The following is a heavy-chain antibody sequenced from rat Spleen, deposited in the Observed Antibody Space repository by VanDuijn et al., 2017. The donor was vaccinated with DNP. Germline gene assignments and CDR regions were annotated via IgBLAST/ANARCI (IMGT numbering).Heavy chain of an antibody. J-gene: IGHJ2*01. CDR3: ASLNYGSYGY. CDR2: IGNKANGYTT. V-gene: IGHV7-7*01. Sequence: EVKLLESGGGLVQPGGSMRLSCAASGFTFTDFYMNWIRQPAGKAPEWLGFIGNKANGYTTQYTPSVMGRFTIFRDNSQNMVYLQMNSLRAEDTATYFCASLNYGSYGYWGQGVMVTVSS. CDR1: GFTFTDFY. D-gene: IGHD1-3*01.